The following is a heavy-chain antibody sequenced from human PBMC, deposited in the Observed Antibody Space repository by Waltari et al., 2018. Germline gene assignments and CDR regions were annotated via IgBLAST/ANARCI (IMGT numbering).Heavy chain of an antibody. CDR2: INHSGST. V-gene: IGHV4-34*01. J-gene: IGHJ3*02. CDR3: ARLDYYGSGSYAAFDI. Sequence: QVQLQQWGAGLLKPSETLSLTCAVYGGSFSGYYWSWIRQPPGKGLEWIGEINHSGSTNYNPSLKSRVTISVDTSKNQFSLKLSSVTAADTAVYYCARLDYYGSGSYAAFDIWGQGIMVTVSS. D-gene: IGHD3-10*01. CDR1: GGSFSGYY.